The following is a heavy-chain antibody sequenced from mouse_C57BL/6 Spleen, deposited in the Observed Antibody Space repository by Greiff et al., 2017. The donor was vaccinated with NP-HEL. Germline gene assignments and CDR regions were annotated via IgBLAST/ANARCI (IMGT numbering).Heavy chain of an antibody. CDR2: IDPEDGET. CDR3: ARGTVVATGDAMDY. CDR1: GFNIKDYY. V-gene: IGHV14-2*01. Sequence: EVKLQESGAELVKPGALVKLSCTASGFNIKDYYMHWVKQRTEQGLEWIGRIDPEDGETKYAPKFQGKATITADTSSNTAYLQLSSLTSEDTAVYYWARGTVVATGDAMDYWGQGTSVTVSS. D-gene: IGHD1-1*01. J-gene: IGHJ4*01.